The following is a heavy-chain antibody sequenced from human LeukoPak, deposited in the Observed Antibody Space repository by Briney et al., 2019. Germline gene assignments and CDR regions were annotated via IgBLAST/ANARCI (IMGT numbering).Heavy chain of an antibody. V-gene: IGHV1-2*02. CDR3: ARGRILYYYYMVV. Sequence: ASVKVSCKASGYTFTGYYMHWVRQAPGQGLEWMGWINPNSGGTNYAQTFQGRVTMTRDTSISTAYMELSRLRSDDTAVYYCARGRILYYYYMVVWGKGTTVTVSS. J-gene: IGHJ6*03. D-gene: IGHD2/OR15-2a*01. CDR1: GYTFTGYY. CDR2: INPNSGGT.